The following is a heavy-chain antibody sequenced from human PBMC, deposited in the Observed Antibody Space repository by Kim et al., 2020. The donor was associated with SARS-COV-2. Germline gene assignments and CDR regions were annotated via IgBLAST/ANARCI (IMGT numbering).Heavy chain of an antibody. D-gene: IGHD2-2*01. V-gene: IGHV3-9*01. J-gene: IGHJ3*02. Sequence: GGSLRLSCAASGFTFDDYAMHWVRQAPGKGLEWVSGISWNSGSIGYADSVKGRFTISRDNAKNSLYLQMNSLRAEDTALYYCAKDFLGRFHCSSTSCSAFDIWGQGTMVTVSS. CDR2: ISWNSGSI. CDR3: AKDFLGRFHCSSTSCSAFDI. CDR1: GFTFDDYA.